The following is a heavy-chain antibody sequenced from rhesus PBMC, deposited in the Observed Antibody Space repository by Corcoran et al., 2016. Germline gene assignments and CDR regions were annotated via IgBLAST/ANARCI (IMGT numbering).Heavy chain of an antibody. J-gene: IGHJ4*01. CDR3: TTFYGSNYFDY. D-gene: IGHD4-29*01. V-gene: IGHV3-30*01. Sequence: EVQLVESGGGLVQPGGSLRRACAASGLTFSNVWVKWGGPGTGTGLEWVARIQSKVEGETADYAASVKVRFTISSADSKNTLYLQMNSLRTEDTAVYYCTTFYGSNYFDYWGQGVLVTVSS. CDR2: IQSKVEGETA. CDR1: GLTFSNVW.